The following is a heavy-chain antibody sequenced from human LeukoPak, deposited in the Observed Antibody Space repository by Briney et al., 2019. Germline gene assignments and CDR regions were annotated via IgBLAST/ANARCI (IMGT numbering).Heavy chain of an antibody. D-gene: IGHD3-10*01. Sequence: NPGGSLRLSCAASGLTFSSYSMNWVRQAPGKGLEWVSSISSSSNYIYYADSVKGRFTISRDNAKNSLYLQMNSLRAEDTAVYYCARVPHAMVRGVIITEFYFGYWGQGTLVTVSS. CDR3: ARVPHAMVRGVIITEFYFGY. CDR1: GLTFSSYS. CDR2: ISSSSNYI. V-gene: IGHV3-21*01. J-gene: IGHJ4*02.